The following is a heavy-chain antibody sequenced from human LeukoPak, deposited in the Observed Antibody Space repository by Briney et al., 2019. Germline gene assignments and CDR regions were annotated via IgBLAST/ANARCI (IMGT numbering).Heavy chain of an antibody. V-gene: IGHV3-74*01. CDR1: GFTFSSYG. CDR3: ARGLNRSYYDY. Sequence: GGPLRLSCAASGFTFSSYGMHWVRQAPGKGLVWVSRTNGDTSTTNYADSVKGRFTISRDNSKNTLCLQMNSLGAEDTAVYYCARGLNRSYYDYWGQGTLATVSS. CDR2: TNGDTSTT. J-gene: IGHJ4*02.